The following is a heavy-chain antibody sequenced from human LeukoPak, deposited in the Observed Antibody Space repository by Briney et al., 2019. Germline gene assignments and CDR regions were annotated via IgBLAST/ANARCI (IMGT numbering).Heavy chain of an antibody. J-gene: IGHJ4*02. CDR1: GYTFTSYD. CDR2: MNPNSGNT. CDR3: AREGDRSSDNRWSHPLDY. D-gene: IGHD2/OR15-2a*01. V-gene: IGHV1-8*03. Sequence: ASVKVSCKASGYTFTSYDINWVRQATGQGLEWMGWMNPNSGNTGYAQKFQGRVTITTNTSISTAYMELSSLRSEDTAVYYCAREGDRSSDNRWSHPLDYWGQGTLVTVSS.